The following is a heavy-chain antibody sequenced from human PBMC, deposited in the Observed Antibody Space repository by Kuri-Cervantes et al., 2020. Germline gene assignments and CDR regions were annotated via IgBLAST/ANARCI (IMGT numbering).Heavy chain of an antibody. Sequence: ASVKVSCKGSGYTLSDHFMHWVRQAPGQGLEWMGRINPNSGHTDSAQKFQGRATMTRNTSISTAYMELSSLRSEDTAVYYCARAIGMGTYYYYGMDVWGQGTTVTVSS. CDR3: ARAIGMGTYYYYGMDV. CDR1: GYTLSDHF. D-gene: IGHD3-16*02. CDR2: INPNSGHT. J-gene: IGHJ6*02. V-gene: IGHV1-2*06.